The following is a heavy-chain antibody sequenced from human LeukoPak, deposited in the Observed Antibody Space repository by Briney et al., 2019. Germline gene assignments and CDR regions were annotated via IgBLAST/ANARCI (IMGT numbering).Heavy chain of an antibody. D-gene: IGHD5-24*01. J-gene: IGHJ4*02. CDR3: ARSGTEDGYNIYFDH. CDR2: ISGSGSGT. Sequence: PGGSLRLSCATSGFTFSTYAMSWVRQAPGEGLEWVSLISGSGSGTHYADSVKGRFTISRDNSKNMLYLHMNTLSADDTAVYYCARSGTEDGYNIYFDHWGQGTLVTVSS. CDR1: GFTFSTYA. V-gene: IGHV3-23*01.